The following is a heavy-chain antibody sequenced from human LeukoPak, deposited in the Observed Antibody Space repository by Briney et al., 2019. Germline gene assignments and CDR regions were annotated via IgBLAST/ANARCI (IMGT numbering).Heavy chain of an antibody. Sequence: ASVKVSCXASGYTFTSYDINWVRQATGQGLEWMGWMNPNSGNTGYAQKFQGRVTMTRNTSISTAYMELSSLRSEDTAVYYCARVALWFGELSPNYYYYYYMDVWGKGTTVTVSS. CDR1: GYTFTSYD. CDR2: MNPNSGNT. J-gene: IGHJ6*03. V-gene: IGHV1-8*01. CDR3: ARVALWFGELSPNYYYYYYMDV. D-gene: IGHD3-10*01.